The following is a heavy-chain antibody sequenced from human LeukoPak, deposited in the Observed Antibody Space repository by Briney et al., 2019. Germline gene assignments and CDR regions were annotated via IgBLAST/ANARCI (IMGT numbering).Heavy chain of an antibody. V-gene: IGHV4-59*08. CDR1: GGSIRGYY. D-gene: IGHD3-16*01. CDR3: ARHYTYNYFDP. J-gene: IGHJ5*02. Sequence: SETLSLTCNVSGGSIRGYYWSWIRQPPGKGVEWIGYIFYSGSTNYNPSLKSRVTLSVDTSKNQFSLKLSSVTAAVTAVYFCARHYTYNYFDPWGQGTLVTVSS. CDR2: IFYSGST.